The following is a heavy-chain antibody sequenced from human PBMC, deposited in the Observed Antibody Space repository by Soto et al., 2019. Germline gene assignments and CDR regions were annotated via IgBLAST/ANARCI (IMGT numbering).Heavy chain of an antibody. Sequence: PGGSLRLSCAASGFIFSNYDMHWVRQAPGKGLVWVARINSDGTTIPYADSVKGRFTISRDNAKNTLYLQMHSLRAEDTALYFCVRDRGYPDSFDVWGRGTMVTVSS. CDR2: INSDGTTI. D-gene: IGHD1-1*01. V-gene: IGHV3-74*01. J-gene: IGHJ3*01. CDR1: GFIFSNYD. CDR3: VRDRGYPDSFDV.